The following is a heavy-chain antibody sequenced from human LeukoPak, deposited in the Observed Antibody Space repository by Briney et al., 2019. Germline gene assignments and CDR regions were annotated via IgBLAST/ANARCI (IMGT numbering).Heavy chain of an antibody. CDR2: FNPTYDIP. Sequence: ASVKVSCKASGYTFSNYCIHWVRQAPGQGLEWMGIFNPTYDIPIYAQRFEGRVTMTRDMSTSTVYMELSTLRSDDTAVYFCAKDPRNILTGDYYDFDIWGQGKMVLVSS. D-gene: IGHD3-9*01. J-gene: IGHJ3*02. CDR1: GYTFSNYC. V-gene: IGHV1-46*01. CDR3: AKDPRNILTGDYYDFDI.